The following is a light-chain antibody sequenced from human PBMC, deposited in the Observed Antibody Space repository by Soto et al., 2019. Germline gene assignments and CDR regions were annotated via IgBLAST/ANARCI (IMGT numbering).Light chain of an antibody. CDR1: SSDVGGYNY. V-gene: IGLV2-11*01. Sequence: QSILTQPRSVSLSPGQSVTISCTGTSSDVGGYNYVSWYQQHPGRAPKVMIYDVSKRPSGVPDRFSGSKSGNTASLTISGLQAEDEADYYCCSYAGSYTYVFGTGTKVTVL. CDR3: CSYAGSYTYV. CDR2: DVS. J-gene: IGLJ1*01.